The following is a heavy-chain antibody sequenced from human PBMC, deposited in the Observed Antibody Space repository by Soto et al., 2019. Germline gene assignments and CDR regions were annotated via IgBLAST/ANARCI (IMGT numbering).Heavy chain of an antibody. Sequence: ESGGGLIQPGGSLRLSCAASGFTFSSYSMNWVRQAPGKGLEWISYISSSDINIYYADSVKGRFTISRDIAKNSLYLQMNSLRAEDTAVYYCARDYGDYVPRNDYWGQGTLSPSPQ. J-gene: IGHJ4*02. CDR2: ISSSDINI. D-gene: IGHD4-17*01. CDR3: ARDYGDYVPRNDY. CDR1: GFTFSSYS. V-gene: IGHV3-48*01.